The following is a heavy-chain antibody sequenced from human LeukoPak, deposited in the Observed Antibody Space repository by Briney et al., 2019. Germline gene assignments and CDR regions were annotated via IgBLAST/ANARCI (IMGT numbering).Heavy chain of an antibody. J-gene: IGHJ4*02. D-gene: IGHD2-2*01. Sequence: GASVKVACMASGVSFSNYGISWMRQAPGEGLEWMGGIIPMFRAVDYAQKFQDRVTITADESTSTAYMELRSLRSEDTAVYYCARVKESAPVAAAAPYYFDRWGQGTLVTVSS. CDR2: IIPMFRAV. CDR1: GVSFSNYG. CDR3: ARVKESAPVAAAAPYYFDR. V-gene: IGHV1-69*13.